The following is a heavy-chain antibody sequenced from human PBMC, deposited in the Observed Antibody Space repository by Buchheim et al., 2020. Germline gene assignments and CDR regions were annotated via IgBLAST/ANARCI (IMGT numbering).Heavy chain of an antibody. CDR2: IYYSGST. CDR3: ARVVTPTGNLIDY. Sequence: QVQLQDSGPGRVKPSETLSLTCTVSGGSVRSDSYYWSWIRQHPGKGLEWIGYIYYSGSTYYNPSLKSRVTISVDTSKNQFSLKLSSVTAADTAVYYCARVVTPTGNLIDYWGQGTL. V-gene: IGHV4-31*03. J-gene: IGHJ4*02. CDR1: GGSVRSDSYY. D-gene: IGHD1-1*01.